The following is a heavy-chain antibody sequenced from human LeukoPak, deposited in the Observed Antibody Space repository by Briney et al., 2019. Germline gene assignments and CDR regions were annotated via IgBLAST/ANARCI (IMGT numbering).Heavy chain of an antibody. CDR1: GGPINDYY. J-gene: IGHJ5*02. CDR2: ISNSGTT. D-gene: IGHD4-17*01. CDR3: ARVVRGAVTSNCFDP. Sequence: SETLSLTCTVSGGPINDYYWTWIRQAPGKGLEWIGYISNSGTTDYNPSLKSLVTISVDTSNNEFSLRLTSVTAADTAMYYCARVVRGAVTSNCFDPWGQGTLVTVSS. V-gene: IGHV4-59*01.